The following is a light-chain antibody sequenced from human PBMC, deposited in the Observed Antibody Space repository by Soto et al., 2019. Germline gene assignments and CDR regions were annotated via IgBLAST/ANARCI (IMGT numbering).Light chain of an antibody. V-gene: IGLV1-40*01. J-gene: IGLJ3*02. CDR3: QSYDSSLSAVV. CDR1: SSNIGAGYD. CDR2: VNS. Sequence: QSVLTEPPSGSGAPGQKVTISCTGSSSNIGAGYDVHWYQQLPGTAPKLLIYVNSNRPSGVPDRFSGSKSGTTASLPATGLQAEDEADYYCQSYDSSLSAVVFGGGTKVTVL.